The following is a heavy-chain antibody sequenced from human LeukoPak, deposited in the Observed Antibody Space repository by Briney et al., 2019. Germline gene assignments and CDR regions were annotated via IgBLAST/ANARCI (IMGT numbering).Heavy chain of an antibody. Sequence: ASVKVSCKASGYTFTGYYMHWVRQAPGQGLEWMGWIYPNSGGTNYAQKFQGRVTMTRDTSISTAYMELSRLRSDDTAVYYCARGGYDILTGYSLGAFDIWGQGTMVTVSS. J-gene: IGHJ3*02. V-gene: IGHV1-2*02. D-gene: IGHD3-9*01. CDR3: ARGGYDILTGYSLGAFDI. CDR2: IYPNSGGT. CDR1: GYTFTGYY.